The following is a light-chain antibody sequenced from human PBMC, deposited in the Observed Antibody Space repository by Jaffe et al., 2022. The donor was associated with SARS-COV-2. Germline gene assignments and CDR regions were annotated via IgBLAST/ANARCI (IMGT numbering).Light chain of an antibody. V-gene: IGKV1-33*01. Sequence: DIQMTQSPSSLSASVGDRVTITCQASQDISTYLNWYQQKPGKAPKLLIYGASNLETGVPSRFSGSGSGTDFTFTISSLQAEDVATYYCQHCDSLPYTFGQGTRLE. J-gene: IGKJ2*01. CDR3: QHCDSLPYT. CDR1: QDISTY. CDR2: GAS.